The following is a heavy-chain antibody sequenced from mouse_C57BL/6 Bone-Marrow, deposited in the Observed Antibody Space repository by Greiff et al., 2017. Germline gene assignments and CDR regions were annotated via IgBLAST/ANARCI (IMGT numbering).Heavy chain of an antibody. CDR1: GFTFSDYY. D-gene: IGHD2-2*01. J-gene: IGHJ1*03. V-gene: IGHV5-16*01. CDR2: INYDGSST. Sequence: EVKLVESEGGLVQPGSSMKLSCTASGFTFSDYYMAWVRQVPEKGLEWVANINYDGSSTYYLDSLKSRFIISRDNAKNILYLQMSSLKSEDTATYYCARDRGSTMVTYWYFDVWGTGTTVTVSS. CDR3: ARDRGSTMVTYWYFDV.